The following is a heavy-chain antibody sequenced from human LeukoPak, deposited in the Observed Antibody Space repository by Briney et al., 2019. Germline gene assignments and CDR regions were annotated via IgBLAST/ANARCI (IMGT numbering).Heavy chain of an antibody. J-gene: IGHJ6*02. CDR2: IYSGGST. D-gene: IGHD3-3*01. V-gene: IGHV3-53*01. CDR3: HFGVAITTYYYYGMDV. CDR1: GFTVSSNY. Sequence: GGSLRLSCAASGFTVSSNYMSWVRQAPGKGLEWVSVIYSGGSTYYADSVKGRFTISRDNSKNTLYLQMNSLRAEDTAVYYCHFGVAITTYYYYGMDVWGQGTTVTVSS.